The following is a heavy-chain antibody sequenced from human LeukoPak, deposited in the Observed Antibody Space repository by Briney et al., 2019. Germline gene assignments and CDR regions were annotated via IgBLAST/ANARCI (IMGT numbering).Heavy chain of an antibody. V-gene: IGHV4-39*01. Sequence: SETLSLTCTVSGGSISTSGYYWGWIRQPPGKGLEWIGNIFYGGTIYYNPSLKSRVTISVDTSKNQFSLQLSSVTATDTAVYYCAIVAPSYYYYSSGYYYFDYWGQGTLVTVSS. CDR3: AIVAPSYYYYSSGYYYFDY. CDR1: GGSISTSGYY. J-gene: IGHJ4*02. CDR2: IFYGGTI. D-gene: IGHD3-22*01.